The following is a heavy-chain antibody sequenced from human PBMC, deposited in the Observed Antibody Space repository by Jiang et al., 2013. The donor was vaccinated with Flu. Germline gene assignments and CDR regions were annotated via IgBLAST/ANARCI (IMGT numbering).Heavy chain of an antibody. CDR3: ARGGYYDFWSGYPPPPYYFDY. Sequence: TCAISGDSVSSNSAAWNWIRQSPSRGLEWLGRTYYRSKWYNDYAVSVKSRITISPDTSKNQFSLQLNSVTPEDTAVYYCARGGYYDFWSGYPPPPYYFDYWGQGTLVTVSS. J-gene: IGHJ4*02. V-gene: IGHV6-1*01. CDR2: TYYRSKWYN. D-gene: IGHD3-3*01. CDR1: GDSVSSNSAA.